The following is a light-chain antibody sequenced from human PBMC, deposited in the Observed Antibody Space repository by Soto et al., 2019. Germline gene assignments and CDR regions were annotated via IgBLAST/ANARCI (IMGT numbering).Light chain of an antibody. CDR1: QSVSSY. J-gene: IGKJ4*01. Sequence: EIVLTQSPATLSLSPGERATLSCRASQSVSSYLAWYQQKPGQAPRLLIYDASNRATGIPARFSGSGSETDFTLTISSLEPEDSAVYYCQQRGNWPSLTFGGGTKVDIK. V-gene: IGKV3-11*01. CDR2: DAS. CDR3: QQRGNWPSLT.